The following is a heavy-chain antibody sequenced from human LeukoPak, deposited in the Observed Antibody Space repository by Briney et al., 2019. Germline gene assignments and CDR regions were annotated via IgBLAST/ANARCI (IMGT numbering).Heavy chain of an antibody. CDR2: INPNSGGT. D-gene: IGHD3-22*01. CDR1: GYTFTGYY. J-gene: IGHJ4*02. CDR3: ARLTYYYDSRDY. Sequence: AASVKVSCKASGYTFTGYYMHWVRQAPGQGLEWMGWINPNSGGTNYAQKFQGRVTMTRDTSISTAYMELSRLRSDDTAVYYCARLTYYYDSRDYWGQGTLVTVSS. V-gene: IGHV1-2*02.